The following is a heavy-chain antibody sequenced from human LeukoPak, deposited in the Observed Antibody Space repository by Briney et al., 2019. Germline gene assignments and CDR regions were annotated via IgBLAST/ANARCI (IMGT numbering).Heavy chain of an antibody. Sequence: PSETLSLTCTVSGGSISSSSYYWGWIRQPPGKGLEWIGSIYYSGSTYYNPSLKSRVTISVDTSKNQFSLKLSSVTAADTAVYYCARDSSRVGATTRGIDYWGQGTLVTVSS. V-gene: IGHV4-39*07. CDR3: ARDSSRVGATTRGIDY. J-gene: IGHJ4*02. CDR1: GGSISSSSYY. CDR2: IYYSGST. D-gene: IGHD1-26*01.